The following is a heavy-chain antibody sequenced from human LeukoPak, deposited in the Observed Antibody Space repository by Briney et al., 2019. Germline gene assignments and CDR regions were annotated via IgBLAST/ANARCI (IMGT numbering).Heavy chain of an antibody. V-gene: IGHV4-61*02. CDR3: ARAEGYGDYGIDY. CDR2: IYTSGST. CDR1: GGSISSGSYY. J-gene: IGHJ4*02. D-gene: IGHD4-17*01. Sequence: SETLSLTCTVSGGSISSGSYYWSWIRQPAGKGLESIGRIYTSGSTNYNPSLKSRVTISVDTSKNQFSLKLSSVTAADTAVYYCARAEGYGDYGIDYWGQGTLVTVSS.